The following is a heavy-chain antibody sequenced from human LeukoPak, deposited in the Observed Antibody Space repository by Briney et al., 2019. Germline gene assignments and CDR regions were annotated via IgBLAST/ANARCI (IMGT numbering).Heavy chain of an antibody. J-gene: IGHJ4*02. D-gene: IGHD6-6*01. V-gene: IGHV4-34*01. CDR2: INHSGST. CDR1: SGSFSGNY. CDR3: ALRNGHSSSSGDY. Sequence: NPSETLSLTCDVYSGSFSGNYWSWIRQPPGEGLEWIGEINHSGSTNYNPSLKSRVTLSVDTSKNQVSLKLTSVSAADTAVYYCALRNGHSSSSGDYWGQGTLVTVSS.